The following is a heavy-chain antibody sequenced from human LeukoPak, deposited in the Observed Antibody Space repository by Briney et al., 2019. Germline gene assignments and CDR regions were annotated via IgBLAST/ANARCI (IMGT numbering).Heavy chain of an antibody. Sequence: GGSLRLSCAASGFTFSNYAMSWVRQAPGKGLEWVSALSGSGTSTYYADSVKGRFTISRDNSKNTLYLQMNSLRAEDTAVYYCARVYSSGWTWYYYGMDVWGQGTTVTVSS. D-gene: IGHD6-19*01. V-gene: IGHV3-23*01. CDR3: ARVYSSGWTWYYYGMDV. CDR1: GFTFSNYA. J-gene: IGHJ6*02. CDR2: LSGSGTST.